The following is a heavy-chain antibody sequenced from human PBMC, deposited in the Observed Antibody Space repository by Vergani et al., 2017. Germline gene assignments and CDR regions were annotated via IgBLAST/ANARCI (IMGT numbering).Heavy chain of an antibody. Sequence: EVQLVESGGGLVKPGGSLRLSCAASGFTFSSYSMDWVRQAPGKGLKWVSSISSSSSYIYYADSVKGRFTISRDNAKNSLYLQMNSLRAEDTAVYYCARDLFYYDSSGYYSGFFDYWGQGTLVTVSS. J-gene: IGHJ4*02. CDR3: ARDLFYYDSSGYYSGFFDY. CDR2: ISSSSSYI. D-gene: IGHD3-22*01. CDR1: GFTFSSYS. V-gene: IGHV3-21*01.